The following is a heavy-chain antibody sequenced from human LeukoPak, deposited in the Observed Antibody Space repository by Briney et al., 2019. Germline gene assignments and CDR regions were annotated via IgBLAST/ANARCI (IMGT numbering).Heavy chain of an antibody. CDR1: GYRFTSYW. D-gene: IGHD3-9*01. J-gene: IGHJ4*02. CDR3: ARGGVSFFDWLAFDY. V-gene: IGHV5-51*01. CDR2: IYPGDSDT. Sequence: GASLQSSCKGSGYRFTSYWIGWGRPMPGKGLEWMGIIYPGDSDTRYRLSFQDQVTMSADKSITTAYLQWSSLKASDTAMYYCARGGVSFFDWLAFDYWGQGTLVTVSS.